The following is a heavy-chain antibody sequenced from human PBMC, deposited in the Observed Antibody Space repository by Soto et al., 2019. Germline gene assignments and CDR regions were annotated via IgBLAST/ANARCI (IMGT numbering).Heavy chain of an antibody. CDR3: QSAPDYYLGPAYSSDGFDI. D-gene: IGHD3-22*01. CDR1: SGSMSGYY. Sequence: SETLSLTCTVSSGSMSGYYWNWIRQPPGNGLEWIGYIYYSGSTNYNPSLKSRVTISVDTSKNQFSLKLSSVTAADTAVYYCQSAPDYYLGPAYSSDGFDIWGRRKMVT. CDR2: IYYSGST. J-gene: IGHJ3*02. V-gene: IGHV4-59*01.